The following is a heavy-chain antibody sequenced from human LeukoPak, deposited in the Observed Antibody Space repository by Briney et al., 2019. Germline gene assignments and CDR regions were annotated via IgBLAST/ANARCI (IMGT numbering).Heavy chain of an antibody. V-gene: IGHV4-4*07. CDR2: IYTSGST. CDR1: GDSISSYY. Sequence: SETLSLTCTVSGDSISSYYWSWIRQLAGKGLEWIGRIYTSGSTNYNPSLKSRVTMSVDTSKNQFSLKLSSVTAADTAVYYCARDLLLKYYYYMDVWGKGTTVTVSS. J-gene: IGHJ6*03. CDR3: ARDLLLKYYYYMDV.